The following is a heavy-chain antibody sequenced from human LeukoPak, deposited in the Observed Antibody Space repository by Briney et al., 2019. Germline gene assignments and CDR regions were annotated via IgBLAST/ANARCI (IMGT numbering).Heavy chain of an antibody. D-gene: IGHD3-22*01. CDR3: ARVTRKVVKGTNNDY. J-gene: IGHJ4*02. V-gene: IGHV4-34*01. CDR2: INHSGST. Sequence: PSETLSLTCAVYGGSFSGYYWSWIRQPPGKGLEWIGEINHSGSTNYNPSLKSRVTISVDTSKNQFSLKLSSVTAADTAVYYCARVTRKVVKGTNNDYWGQGTLVTVSS. CDR1: GGSFSGYY.